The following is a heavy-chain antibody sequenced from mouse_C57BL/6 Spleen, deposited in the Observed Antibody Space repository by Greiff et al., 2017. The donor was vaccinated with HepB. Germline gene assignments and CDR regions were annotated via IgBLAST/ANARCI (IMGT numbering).Heavy chain of an antibody. Sequence: DVKLVESGGGLVKPGGSLKLSCAASGFTFSSYAMSWVRQTPEKRLEWVATISDGGSYTYYPDNVKGRFTISRDNAKNNLYLQMSHLKSEDTAMYYCAREPSYYGSSYIAYWGQGTLVTVSA. D-gene: IGHD1-1*01. CDR2: ISDGGSYT. V-gene: IGHV5-4*01. CDR3: AREPSYYGSSYIAY. CDR1: GFTFSSYA. J-gene: IGHJ3*01.